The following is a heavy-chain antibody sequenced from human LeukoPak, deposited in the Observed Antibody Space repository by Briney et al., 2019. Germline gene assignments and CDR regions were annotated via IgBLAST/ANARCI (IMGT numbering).Heavy chain of an antibody. V-gene: IGHV3-48*03. CDR1: GFSFSSYE. J-gene: IGHJ5*02. CDR3: AREGYDYVWGSYRYNWFDP. Sequence: GGSLRLSFAASGFSFSSYEMNWVRQARGRGLEWVSYISSSGSTIYYAESVKGRFTISRDNAKNSLYLQMNSLRAEDTAVYYCAREGYDYVWGSYRYNWFDPWGQGTLVTVSS. CDR2: ISSSGSTI. D-gene: IGHD3-16*02.